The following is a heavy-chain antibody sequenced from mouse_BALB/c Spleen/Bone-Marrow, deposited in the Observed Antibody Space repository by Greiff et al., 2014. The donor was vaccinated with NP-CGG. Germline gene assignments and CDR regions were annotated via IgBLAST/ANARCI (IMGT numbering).Heavy chain of an antibody. CDR2: IWAGGST. CDR1: GFSLTSYG. V-gene: IGHV2-9*02. Sequence: QVQLQQPGPGLVAPSQSLSITCTVSGFSLTSYGVHWVRQPPGKGLERLGVIWAGGSTNYNSALMSRLGISKDNSKSQVFLKMNSLQTDDTAMYYCARDGVYGSHYYAMDYWGQGTSVTVSS. D-gene: IGHD1-1*02. J-gene: IGHJ4*01. CDR3: ARDGVYGSHYYAMDY.